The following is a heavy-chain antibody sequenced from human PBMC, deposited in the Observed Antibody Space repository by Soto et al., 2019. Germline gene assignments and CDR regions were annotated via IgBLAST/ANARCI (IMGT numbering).Heavy chain of an antibody. CDR3: AGESPDSSCYYFDY. J-gene: IGHJ4*02. CDR1: GYTFPSYG. D-gene: IGHD3-22*01. CDR2: ISAYNGNT. Sequence: QVQLVQSGAEVKKPGPSVKVSCKASGYTFPSYGISWVRQAPGQGLEWMGWISAYNGNTNYAQKLQGRVTMTTDTSTSTAYMGLRSLSSGDTAVYYCAGESPDSSCYYFDYWGLGTLVTVS. V-gene: IGHV1-18*01.